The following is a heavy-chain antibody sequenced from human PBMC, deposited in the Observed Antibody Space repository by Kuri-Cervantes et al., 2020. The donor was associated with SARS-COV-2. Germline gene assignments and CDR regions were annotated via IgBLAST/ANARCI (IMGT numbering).Heavy chain of an antibody. D-gene: IGHD3-3*01. J-gene: IGHJ4*02. CDR3: ARHPSTYYDFWCGYLDY. Sequence: GGSLRLSCSASGFTFSSYGMHWVRQAPGKGLEWVSSISSSSSYIYYADSVKGRFTISRDNAKNSLYRQMNSLRAEDTAVYYCARHPSTYYDFWCGYLDYWGQGTLVTVSS. V-gene: IGHV3-21*04. CDR2: ISSSSSYI. CDR1: GFTFSSYG.